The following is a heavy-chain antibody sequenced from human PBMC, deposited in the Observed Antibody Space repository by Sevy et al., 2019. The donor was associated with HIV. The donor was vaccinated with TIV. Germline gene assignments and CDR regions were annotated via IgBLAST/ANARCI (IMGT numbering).Heavy chain of an antibody. Sequence: GGSLRLSCAASGLTFSNFWMTWVRQAPGKGLEWVANINADGGVKYYVDSVKGRFTISRDNSKNSLFLQMNSLRVEDTAIYYCARDERVSGWLFDYWGQGTPVTVSS. CDR3: ARDERVSGWLFDY. D-gene: IGHD6-19*01. CDR2: INADGGVK. J-gene: IGHJ4*02. V-gene: IGHV3-7*01. CDR1: GLTFSNFW.